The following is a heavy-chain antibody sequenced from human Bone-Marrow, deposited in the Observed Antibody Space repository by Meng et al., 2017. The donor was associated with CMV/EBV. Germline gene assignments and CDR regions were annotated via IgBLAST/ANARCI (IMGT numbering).Heavy chain of an antibody. D-gene: IGHD4-23*01. Sequence: ASVKVSCKASGYTFTSYGISGVRQAPGQGLEWMGWISAYNGNTNYSQKPQGRVTMTTDTSTSTAYMELRSLRSDDTPVHYCARDLMEGRDGGKGGYWGQGTLVTVSS. J-gene: IGHJ4*02. CDR1: GYTFTSYG. V-gene: IGHV1-18*01. CDR3: ARDLMEGRDGGKGGY. CDR2: ISAYNGNT.